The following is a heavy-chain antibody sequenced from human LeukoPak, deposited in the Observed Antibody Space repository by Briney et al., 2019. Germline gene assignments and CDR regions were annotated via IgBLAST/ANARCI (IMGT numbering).Heavy chain of an antibody. CDR1: GYTFISYD. CDR3: ARGLYYYDSNGRTPYDY. D-gene: IGHD3-22*01. Sequence: ASVKVSCKASGYTFISYDINWVRQATGQGLAWMGWMNPNSGITGYAQKFQGRVSMTRNTSINTAYMELSSLRSEDTAVYYCARGLYYYDSNGRTPYDYWGQGTLVTVSS. CDR2: MNPNSGIT. J-gene: IGHJ4*02. V-gene: IGHV1-8*01.